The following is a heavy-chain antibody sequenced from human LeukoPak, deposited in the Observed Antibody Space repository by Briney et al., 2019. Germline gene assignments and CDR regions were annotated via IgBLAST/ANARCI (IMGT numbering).Heavy chain of an antibody. CDR1: GFGVHTFA. CDR2: ITKYAGRV. J-gene: IGHJ4*02. CDR3: AKDHSADGWPTFEY. V-gene: IGHV3-23*01. D-gene: IGHD5-24*01. Sequence: PGGSLRLSCAVSGFGVHTFAMSWVRLTPGKGLEWLASITKYAGRVYYADSVRGRFSISRDTSQNEQYLQMNGLRADDSAMYFCAKDHSADGWPTFEYWGRGTLVTVSS.